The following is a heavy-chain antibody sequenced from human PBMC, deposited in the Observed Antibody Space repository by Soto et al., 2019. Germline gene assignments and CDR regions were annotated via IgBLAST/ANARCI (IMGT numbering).Heavy chain of an antibody. D-gene: IGHD4-17*01. CDR2: VTGSGGTT. CDR1: GVTLAGYG. V-gene: IGHV3-23*01. J-gene: IGHJ6*02. Sequence: EVQLLESGGGLVQPGGSLRLSCTASGVTLAGYGVSWVRQAPGKGLEWVAVVTGSGGTTSYVDSVKGRFTISRDNCKNTLSPEMNRQRAEDTVVEYCAELGCDYSSYVAVDVWGQRATGTVS. CDR3: AELGCDYSSYVAVDV.